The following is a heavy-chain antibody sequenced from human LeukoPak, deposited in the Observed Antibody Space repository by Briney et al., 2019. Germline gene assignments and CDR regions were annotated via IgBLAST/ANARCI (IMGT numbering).Heavy chain of an antibody. D-gene: IGHD6-19*01. CDR3: ARDVSPLSSGSYEVFYYGMDV. J-gene: IGHJ6*02. CDR1: GYTFTVYY. V-gene: IGHV1-2*02. CDR2: INPNSGSR. Sequence: GASVTVSFTSSGYTFTVYYIHWVWQAPGQGLEWMGWINPNSGSRKYAQKVEGRVTITRDTAITTAYMEVSRLRSDDTAMYYCARDVSPLSSGSYEVFYYGMDVWGQGTTVTVSS.